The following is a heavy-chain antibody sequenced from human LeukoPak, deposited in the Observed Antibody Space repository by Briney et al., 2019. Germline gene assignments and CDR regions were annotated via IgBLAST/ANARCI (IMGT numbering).Heavy chain of an antibody. CDR3: ARDAGMTTVRY. V-gene: IGHV4-31*03. D-gene: IGHD4-17*01. J-gene: IGHJ4*02. Sequence: SQTLSLTCTVSGVSISSGGYYWRWIRQHPGKGLEWIGYIYYSGSTYYNPSLKSRLTISVDTSKNQFSLKLSSVTAADTAVYYCARDAGMTTVRYWGQGTLVTVSS. CDR2: IYYSGST. CDR1: GVSISSGGYY.